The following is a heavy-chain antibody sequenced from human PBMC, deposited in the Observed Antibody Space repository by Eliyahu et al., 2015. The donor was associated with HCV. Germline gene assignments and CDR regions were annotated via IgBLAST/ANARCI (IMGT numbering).Heavy chain of an antibody. Sequence: QLQLQESGPGLVKPSETLSLTCTVSGGSISSRSYYWGWIRQPPGKGLEWIGSIYYSGNTYYNPSPKSRVTISLDTSKNQFSLKLTSVTAADTAVYYCASQRNLGYCSTTTCYPYSSGWDFDSWGQGTLVTVSS. CDR2: IYYSGNT. D-gene: IGHD2-2*01. CDR1: GGSISSRSYY. V-gene: IGHV4-39*01. CDR3: ASQRNLGYCSTTTCYPYSSGWDFDS. J-gene: IGHJ4*02.